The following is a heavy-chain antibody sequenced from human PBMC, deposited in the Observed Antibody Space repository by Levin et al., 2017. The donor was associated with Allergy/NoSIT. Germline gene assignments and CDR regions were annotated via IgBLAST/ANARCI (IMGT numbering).Heavy chain of an antibody. CDR2: INHSGST. D-gene: IGHD2-15*01. CDR3: AREYPYCSGGSCYSSWFDP. Sequence: ESLKISCAVYGGSFSGYYWSWIRQPPGKGLEWIGEINHSGSTNYNPSLKSRVTISVDTSKNQFSLKLSSVTAADTAVYYCAREYPYCSGGSCYSSWFDPWGQGTLVTVSS. J-gene: IGHJ5*02. V-gene: IGHV4-34*01. CDR1: GGSFSGYY.